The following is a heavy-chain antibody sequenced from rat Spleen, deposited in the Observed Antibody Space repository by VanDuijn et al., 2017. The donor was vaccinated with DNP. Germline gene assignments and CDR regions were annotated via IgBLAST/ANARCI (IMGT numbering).Heavy chain of an antibody. Sequence: EVQLVETGGGLVQPGRSLKLSCVASGFTFSSYWMYWIRQAPGKGLEWVASIHTDGGTTYYPDSVKGRFTISRDNAENTVYLQMNSLRSEDMATYYCARWNSGHFDYWGQGVMVPVSS. CDR3: ARWNSGHFDY. V-gene: IGHV5-58*01. J-gene: IGHJ2*01. CDR2: IHTDGGTT. CDR1: GFTFSSYW. D-gene: IGHD4-3*01.